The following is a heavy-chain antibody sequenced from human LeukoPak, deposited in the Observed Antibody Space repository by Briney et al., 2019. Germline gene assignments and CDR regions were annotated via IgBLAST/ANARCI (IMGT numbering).Heavy chain of an antibody. Sequence: TSETLSLTCAVSGGSISSGGYSWSWIRQPPGKGLEWIGYIYHSGSTYYNPSLKSRVTISVDRSKNQFSLKLSSVTAADTAVYYCASHDYGGKEAVGAFDIWGQGTMVTVSS. V-gene: IGHV4-30-2*01. D-gene: IGHD4-17*01. J-gene: IGHJ3*02. CDR2: IYHSGST. CDR3: ASHDYGGKEAVGAFDI. CDR1: GGSISSGGYS.